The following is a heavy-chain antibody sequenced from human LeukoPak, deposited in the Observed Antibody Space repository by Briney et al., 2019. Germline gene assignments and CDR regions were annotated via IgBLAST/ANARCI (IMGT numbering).Heavy chain of an antibody. CDR1: GGSISSYY. V-gene: IGHV4-59*01. D-gene: IGHD5-24*01. Sequence: SETLSLTRSVSGGSISSYYWSWIRQPPGKGREWIGDIHYSGNTNYSPSLKRRVTISVDTSKNQCFLKLRSVTASAPALYYCATNPGRWAQLPFDYWGQGTLVTVSS. J-gene: IGHJ4*02. CDR3: ATNPGRWAQLPFDY. CDR2: IHYSGNT.